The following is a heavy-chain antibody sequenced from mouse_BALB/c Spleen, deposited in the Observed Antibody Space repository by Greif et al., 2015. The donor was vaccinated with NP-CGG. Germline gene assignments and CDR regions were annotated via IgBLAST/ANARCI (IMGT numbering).Heavy chain of an antibody. CDR1: GYTFSSYW. D-gene: IGHD2-3*01. CDR2: ILPGSGST. V-gene: IGHV1-9*01. Sequence: QVTLKECGAELMKPGASVKISCKATGYTFSSYWIEWVKQRPGHGLEWIGEILPGSGSTNYNEKFKGKATFTADTSSNTAYMQLGSLTSEDSAVYYCARFYDGYYAYYAMDYWGQGTSVTVSS. J-gene: IGHJ4*01. CDR3: ARFYDGYYAYYAMDY.